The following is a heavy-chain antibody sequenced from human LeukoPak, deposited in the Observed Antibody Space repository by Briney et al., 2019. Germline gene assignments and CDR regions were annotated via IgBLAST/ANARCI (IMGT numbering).Heavy chain of an antibody. CDR3: VCHSSGYWDAFDI. Sequence: GGSLRLSCAASGFTFSIYAMSWVRQAPGKGLEWVSGISGSGGSTYYADSVKGRFTISRDNSKNTLYLQMNSLRAEDTAVYYCVCHSSGYWDAFDIWGQGTMVTVSS. J-gene: IGHJ3*02. CDR1: GFTFSIYA. CDR2: ISGSGGST. D-gene: IGHD3-22*01. V-gene: IGHV3-23*01.